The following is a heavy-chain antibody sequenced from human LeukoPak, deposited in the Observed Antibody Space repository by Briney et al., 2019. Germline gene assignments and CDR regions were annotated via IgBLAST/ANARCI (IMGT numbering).Heavy chain of an antibody. D-gene: IGHD2-21*01. Sequence: SESLSLTCTVSGGSISSYYWSWIRQPPGKGLEWIGYIYTSGSTNYNPSLKSRVTISVDTSKNQFSLKLSSVTAADTAVYYCARRRSVVASNWFDPWGQGTLVTVSS. CDR1: GGSISSYY. J-gene: IGHJ5*02. V-gene: IGHV4-4*09. CDR3: ARRRSVVASNWFDP. CDR2: IYTSGST.